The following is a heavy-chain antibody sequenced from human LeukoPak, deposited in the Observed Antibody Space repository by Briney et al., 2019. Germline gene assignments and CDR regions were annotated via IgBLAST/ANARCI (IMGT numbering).Heavy chain of an antibody. Sequence: GGSLRLSCAASGFSFSGYAMHWAGQAQGKGLEGVEFLGYDGRNEYYADSVKGRFTISRDKSKNTLSLQMNGLRVEDTAVYYCAKVMPPGRIRFYSYYMDVWGKGTTVTVSS. J-gene: IGHJ6*03. CDR1: GFSFSGYA. D-gene: IGHD2-15*01. CDR3: AKVMPPGRIRFYSYYMDV. CDR2: LGYDGRNE. V-gene: IGHV3-30*02.